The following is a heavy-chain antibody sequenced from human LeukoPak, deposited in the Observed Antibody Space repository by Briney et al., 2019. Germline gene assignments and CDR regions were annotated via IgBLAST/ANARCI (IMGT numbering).Heavy chain of an antibody. Sequence: GGSLRLSCAASGFTFSSYAMSWVRQAPGKGLEWVSAVSGSGGSTYYADSVKGRFTISRDNSKNTLYLQMNSLRAEDTAVYYCAKSLRMVVVITTICDCWGQGTLVTVSS. V-gene: IGHV3-23*01. CDR3: AKSLRMVVVITTICDC. CDR1: GFTFSSYA. CDR2: VSGSGGST. D-gene: IGHD3-22*01. J-gene: IGHJ4*02.